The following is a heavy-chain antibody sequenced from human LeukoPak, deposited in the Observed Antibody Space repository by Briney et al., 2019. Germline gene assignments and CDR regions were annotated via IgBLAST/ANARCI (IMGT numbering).Heavy chain of an antibody. CDR3: ARVGHSWFDP. Sequence: GASVKVSCKASGYTFTGYYMHWVRQAPGQGLEWMGWINPNSGGTNYAQKFQGRVTMTTDTSTSTAYMELRSLRSDDTAVYYCARVGHSWFDPWGQGTLVTVSS. CDR2: INPNSGGT. V-gene: IGHV1-2*02. J-gene: IGHJ5*02. CDR1: GYTFTGYY. D-gene: IGHD2-21*01.